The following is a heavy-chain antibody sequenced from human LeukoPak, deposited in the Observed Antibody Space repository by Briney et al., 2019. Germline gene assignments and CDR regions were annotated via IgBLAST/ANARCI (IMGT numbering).Heavy chain of an antibody. J-gene: IGHJ5*02. Sequence: GGSLRLSCATSGFTVSSNYMTWVRQAPGKGLEWVSVIYSGGSIYYADSVKGRFTISRDNSKSTLYLQMNSLRAEDTAVYYCARGKQWLVTWGQGTLVTVSS. CDR1: GFTVSSNY. V-gene: IGHV3-66*01. CDR3: ARGKQWLVT. CDR2: IYSGGSI. D-gene: IGHD6-19*01.